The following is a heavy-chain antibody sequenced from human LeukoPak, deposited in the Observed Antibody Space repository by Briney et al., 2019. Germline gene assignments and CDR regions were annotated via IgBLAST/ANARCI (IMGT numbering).Heavy chain of an antibody. Sequence: ASVKVSCKASGGTFSSYAISWVRQAPGQGLEWMGGIIPIFCTANYAQKFQGRVTITADESTSTAYMELSSLRSEDTAVYYCASGAGSGRLYYYYYMDVWGKGTTVTVSS. D-gene: IGHD1-26*01. J-gene: IGHJ6*03. CDR2: IIPIFCTA. CDR1: GGTFSSYA. V-gene: IGHV1-69*13. CDR3: ASGAGSGRLYYYYYMDV.